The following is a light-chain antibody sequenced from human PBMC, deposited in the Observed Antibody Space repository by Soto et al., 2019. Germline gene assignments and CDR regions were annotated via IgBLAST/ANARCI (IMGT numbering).Light chain of an antibody. CDR1: SSNIGNNY. Sequence: QSVLTQPPSVSAAPGQKVTISCSGSSSNIGNNYVSWYQQLPGTAPKLLIYDNNKRPSGIPDRFSDSKSGTSATLAITGLQTGDEADYYCGTWDTSLSASVFGTGTKVTVL. J-gene: IGLJ1*01. CDR2: DNN. V-gene: IGLV1-51*01. CDR3: GTWDTSLSASV.